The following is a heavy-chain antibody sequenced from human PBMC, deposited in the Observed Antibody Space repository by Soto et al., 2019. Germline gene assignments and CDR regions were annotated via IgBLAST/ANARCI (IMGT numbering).Heavy chain of an antibody. D-gene: IGHD3-10*01. CDR3: TSGDQAFDI. J-gene: IGHJ3*02. V-gene: IGHV3-49*04. CDR1: GFTFSDYA. Sequence: GGSLRLSCTASGFTFSDYAMSWVRQAPGKGLEWVGFIRSKDYGGTTEYAASVKGRFTITRDDSKSIAYLQMNSLKTEDTAVYYCTSGDQAFDIWGQGTMVTVSS. CDR2: IRSKDYGGTT.